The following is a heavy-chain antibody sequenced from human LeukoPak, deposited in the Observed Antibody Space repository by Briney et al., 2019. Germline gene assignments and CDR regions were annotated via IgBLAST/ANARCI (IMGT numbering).Heavy chain of an antibody. D-gene: IGHD3-10*01. CDR3: ARQYGSGSYWFEYYFDY. CDR1: GFTFSSYS. J-gene: IGHJ4*02. V-gene: IGHV3-21*01. CDR2: ISSSSSYI. Sequence: GGSLRLSCAASGFTFSSYSMNWVRQAPGKGLEWVSSISSSSSYIYYADSVKGRFTISRDNAKNSLYLQMNSLRAEDTAVYYCARQYGSGSYWFEYYFDYWGQGTLVTVSS.